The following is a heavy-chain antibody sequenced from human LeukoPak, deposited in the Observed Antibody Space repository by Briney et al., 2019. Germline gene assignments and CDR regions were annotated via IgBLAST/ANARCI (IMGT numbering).Heavy chain of an antibody. V-gene: IGHV3-9*01. D-gene: IGHD6-13*01. CDR2: ISWNSGSI. CDR3: AKDLFGSSWSMDYYCGMDV. CDR1: GFTFDDYA. J-gene: IGHJ6*02. Sequence: GGSLRLSCAASGFTFDDYAMHWVRQAPGKGLEWVSGISWNSGSIGYADSVKGRFTISRDNAKNSLYLQMNSLRAEDTALYYCAKDLFGSSWSMDYYCGMDVWGQGTTVTVSS.